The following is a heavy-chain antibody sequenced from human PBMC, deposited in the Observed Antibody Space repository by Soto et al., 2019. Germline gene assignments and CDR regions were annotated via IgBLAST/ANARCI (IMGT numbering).Heavy chain of an antibody. J-gene: IGHJ4*02. V-gene: IGHV4-59*01. D-gene: IGHD3-22*01. CDR1: GGSISGFY. CDR2: IYYTGST. Sequence: QVQLQESGPGLLKSSETLSLTCTVSGGSISGFYWSWIRQPPGNGLEWLGYIYYTGSTNYNPSLISRVTISLDTSSNQFALKLPSVTAADTAVYYCARVGRLLREADSWGQGMLVTVSS. CDR3: ARVGRLLREADS.